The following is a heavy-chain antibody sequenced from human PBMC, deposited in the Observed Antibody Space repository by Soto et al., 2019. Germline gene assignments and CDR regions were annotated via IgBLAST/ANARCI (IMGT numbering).Heavy chain of an antibody. CDR1: GYTFTSYY. D-gene: IGHD6-6*01. J-gene: IGHJ6*02. CDR2: INPSGGST. V-gene: IGHV1-46*01. Sequence: ASVKVSCKASGYTFTSYYMHWVRQAPGQGLEWMGIINPSGGSTSYAQKFQGRVTMTRDTSTGTVYMELSSLRSEDTAVYYCARDSVAAIGGYYYYGMDVWGQGTTVTVSS. CDR3: ARDSVAAIGGYYYYGMDV.